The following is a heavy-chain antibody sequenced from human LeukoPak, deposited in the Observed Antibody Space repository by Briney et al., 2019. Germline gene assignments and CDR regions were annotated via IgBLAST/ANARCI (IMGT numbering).Heavy chain of an antibody. CDR3: ARGIATDWYFDL. V-gene: IGHV4-59*01. CDR2: IYYSGST. Sequence: PSQTLSLTCTVSGGSISSYYWSWIRQPPGKGLEWIGYIYYSGSTNYNPSLKSRVTISVDTSKNQFSLKLSSVTAADTAVYYCARGIATDWYFDLWGRGTLVTVSS. D-gene: IGHD6-13*01. J-gene: IGHJ2*01. CDR1: GGSISSYY.